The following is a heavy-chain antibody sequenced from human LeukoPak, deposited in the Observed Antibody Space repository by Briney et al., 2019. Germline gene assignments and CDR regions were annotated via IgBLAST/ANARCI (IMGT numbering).Heavy chain of an antibody. Sequence: PSQTLSLTCTVSGGSISSGTYYWSWFRQPAGKGLEWIGRIYTSGSTNYNPSLKSRVTISVDTSKNQFSLNLISVTAADTAVYYCARDSYYYGSGSYRMDVWGKGTTVTISS. CDR3: ARDSYYYGSGSYRMDV. CDR2: IYTSGST. V-gene: IGHV4-61*02. D-gene: IGHD3-10*01. J-gene: IGHJ6*04. CDR1: GGSISSGTYY.